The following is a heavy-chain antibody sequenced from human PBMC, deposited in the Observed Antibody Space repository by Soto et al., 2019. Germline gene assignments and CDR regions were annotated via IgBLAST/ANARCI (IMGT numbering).Heavy chain of an antibody. V-gene: IGHV1-46*01. CDR3: ARGEAYYDSSGYYPKTKYFQH. CDR1: GYTFTSYY. Sequence: ASVKVSCKASGYTFTSYYIHWVRQAPGQGLEWMGIFNPTGDTASYAQKLQGRVTMTTDTSTSTAYMELRSLRSEDTAVYYCARGEAYYDSSGYYPKTKYFQHWGQGTLVTVSS. J-gene: IGHJ1*01. CDR2: FNPTGDTA. D-gene: IGHD3-22*01.